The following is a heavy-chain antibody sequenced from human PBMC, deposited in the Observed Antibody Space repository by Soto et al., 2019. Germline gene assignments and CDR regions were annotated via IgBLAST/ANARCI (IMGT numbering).Heavy chain of an antibody. CDR3: ASGAPAYDDVWGSYRPTYGMDV. CDR2: NNPNRGGT. Sequence: QVQLVQSGAEVKKPGASVKVSCKASGYTFTGYYRHWVRQAPGQGLEWMGWNNPNRGGTNNAQKCQGCVTMSRDRSISTAYMELSRLRSDDTAVYYCASGAPAYDDVWGSYRPTYGMDVWGQGTTVTVSS. V-gene: IGHV1-2*04. CDR1: GYTFTGYY. D-gene: IGHD3-16*02. J-gene: IGHJ6*02.